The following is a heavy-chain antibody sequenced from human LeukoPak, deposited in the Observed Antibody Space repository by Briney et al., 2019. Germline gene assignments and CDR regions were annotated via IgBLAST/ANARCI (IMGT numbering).Heavy chain of an antibody. Sequence: GGSLRLSCAASGFTFSSYWMHWVRQAPGKGLEWVANIKQDGSERYYVDSVKGRFTISRDNAKNSLYLQMNSLRAEDTAVYYCTRDGGGYYDFWSGYPARINYWGQGTLVTVSS. V-gene: IGHV3-7*03. CDR1: GFTFSSYW. CDR3: TRDGGGYYDFWSGYPARINY. CDR2: IKQDGSER. J-gene: IGHJ4*02. D-gene: IGHD3-3*01.